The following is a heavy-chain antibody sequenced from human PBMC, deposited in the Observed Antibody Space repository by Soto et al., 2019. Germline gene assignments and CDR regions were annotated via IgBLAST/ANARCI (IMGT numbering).Heavy chain of an antibody. CDR1: GGSISSSSYY. V-gene: IGHV4-39*01. CDR2: IYYSGST. D-gene: IGHD3-10*01. CDR3: ASPAGGVRGVPNDAFDI. J-gene: IGHJ3*02. Sequence: QLQLQESGPGLVKPSKTLSLTCTVSGGSISSSSYYWGWIRQPPGKGLEWIGSIYYSGSTYYNPSLKSRVTIPVDTSKNQFSLKLSSVTAADTAVYYCASPAGGVRGVPNDAFDIWGQGTMVTVSS.